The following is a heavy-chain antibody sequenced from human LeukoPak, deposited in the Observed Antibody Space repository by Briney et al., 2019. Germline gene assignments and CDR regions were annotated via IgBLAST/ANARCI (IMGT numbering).Heavy chain of an antibody. V-gene: IGHV3-7*03. CDR3: ARDQYCSGGTCYYFGLDV. CDR2: VKQDGGEK. CDR1: GFTVSSFW. D-gene: IGHD2-15*01. J-gene: IGHJ6*04. Sequence: GGSLRLSCAASGFTVSSFWMSWVRQAPGKGLEWVANVKQDGGEKYYVDSVKGRFTISRDNAKNSLYLQMNSLRAEDTAVYYCARDQYCSGGTCYYFGLDVWGKGTTVTVSS.